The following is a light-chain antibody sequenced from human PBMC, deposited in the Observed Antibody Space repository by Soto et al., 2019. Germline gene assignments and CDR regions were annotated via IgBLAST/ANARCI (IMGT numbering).Light chain of an antibody. CDR2: GAS. CDR1: QSVSSSY. Sequence: MVLTQSPGTLSLSPGERATLSCRSSQSVSSSYVAWYQQQPGQSPRLLIYGASSRAPGIPDRFSGSRSGTDFTITISRLEPEDFAVYYCQQYGSSPRTFGQGPKVEIK. V-gene: IGKV3-20*01. CDR3: QQYGSSPRT. J-gene: IGKJ1*01.